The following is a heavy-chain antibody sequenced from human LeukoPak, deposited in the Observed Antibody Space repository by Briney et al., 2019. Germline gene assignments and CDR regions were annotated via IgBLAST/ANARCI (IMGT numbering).Heavy chain of an antibody. CDR1: GFNFSSFV. CDR3: ARDSRRNRYGPTVTTDDAFDI. J-gene: IGHJ3*02. Sequence: GGSLRLSCAASGFNFSSFVMHWVRQAPGKGLEWVAVIWYDGSNKYYADSEGRFTISRDNSKNTLYLQMNNLRAEDTAVYYCARDSRRNRYGPTVTTDDAFDIWGQGTMVTVSS. D-gene: IGHD4-17*01. CDR2: IWYDGSNK. V-gene: IGHV3-33*01.